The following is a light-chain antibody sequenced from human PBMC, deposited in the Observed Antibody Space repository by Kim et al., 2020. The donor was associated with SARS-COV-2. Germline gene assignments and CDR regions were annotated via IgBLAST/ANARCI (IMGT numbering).Light chain of an antibody. CDR3: NSRDSSGNHVV. CDR1: SLRNYY. CDR2: GKK. J-gene: IGLJ2*01. Sequence: SSELTQDPAVSVALGQTVRITCQGDSLRNYYASWYQQKPGQAPVLVIYGKKNRHSGIPDRFSGSSSGNTASLTINGAQAEDEADYYCNSRDSSGNHVVFGGGTKLTVL. V-gene: IGLV3-19*01.